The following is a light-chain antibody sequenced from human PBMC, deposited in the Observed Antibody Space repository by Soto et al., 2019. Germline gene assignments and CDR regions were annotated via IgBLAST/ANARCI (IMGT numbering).Light chain of an antibody. V-gene: IGKV3-15*01. CDR2: RAT. CDR1: QSVSIL. CDR3: QQYNNWPRT. Sequence: EIVITQSLATLSLSPEERDTLSSRASQSVSILLAWYQQKPGQAPRLLIHRATTRATGIPDRFSGRGSGTDFTLTISRLEPEDFAVYYCQQYNNWPRTFGQGTKVDIK. J-gene: IGKJ1*01.